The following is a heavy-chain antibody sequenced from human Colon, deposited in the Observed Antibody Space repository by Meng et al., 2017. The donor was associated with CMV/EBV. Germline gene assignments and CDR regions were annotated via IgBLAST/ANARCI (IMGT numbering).Heavy chain of an antibody. Sequence: GGSLRLSCAASGFTFSSYAMHWVRQAPGKGLEWVAVILYDGSNKYYADSVKGRFTISRDNSKNTLYLQMNSLRAEDTAVYYCARDIVVVPAAINYYSYGMDVWGQGTTVTVSS. D-gene: IGHD2-2*02. CDR3: ARDIVVVPAAINYYSYGMDV. V-gene: IGHV3-30*04. CDR2: ILYDGSNK. J-gene: IGHJ6*02. CDR1: GFTFSSYA.